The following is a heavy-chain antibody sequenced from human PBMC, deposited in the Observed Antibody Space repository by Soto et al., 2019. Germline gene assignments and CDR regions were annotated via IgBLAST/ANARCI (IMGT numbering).Heavy chain of an antibody. CDR3: GGGRGWQRVDH. Sequence: PSETLSLTCTVSGASISSDYWSWSRQPPDKGLEWIGYIYSGGNTNFNPSVQSRVSMSLDTSKNQFSLKMTSVTAADTAVYYCGGGRGWQRVDHWGQGALVTVSS. V-gene: IGHV4-59*01. J-gene: IGHJ5*02. D-gene: IGHD3-22*01. CDR2: IYSGGNT. CDR1: GASISSDY.